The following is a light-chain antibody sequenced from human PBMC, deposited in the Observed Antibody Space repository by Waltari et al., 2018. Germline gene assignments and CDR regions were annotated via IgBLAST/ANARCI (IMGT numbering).Light chain of an antibody. V-gene: IGKV3-11*01. CDR2: GAS. CDR3: QQRSSWPYS. J-gene: IGKJ2*03. Sequence: EIVLTQPPATLSLSPGEGSTLSCMASQSVVRFLAWYQHKPGQAPRLLIYGASNRATGIPARFSASGSGTDFTLTLSSLEPEDVAVYYCQQRSSWPYSFGQGTKLEI. CDR1: QSVVRF.